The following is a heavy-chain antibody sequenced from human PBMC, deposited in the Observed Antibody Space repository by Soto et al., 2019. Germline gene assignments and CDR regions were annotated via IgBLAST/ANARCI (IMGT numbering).Heavy chain of an antibody. Sequence: ASVKVSCKASGYTFTGYYMHWVRQAPGQGLEWMGWINPNSGGTNYAQKFQGRVTMTRDTSISTAYMELSRLRSDDTAVYYCARDWVPLTHMVRGVGLDPWGQGTLVTVSS. V-gene: IGHV1-2*02. D-gene: IGHD3-10*01. J-gene: IGHJ5*02. CDR3: ARDWVPLTHMVRGVGLDP. CDR2: INPNSGGT. CDR1: GYTFTGYY.